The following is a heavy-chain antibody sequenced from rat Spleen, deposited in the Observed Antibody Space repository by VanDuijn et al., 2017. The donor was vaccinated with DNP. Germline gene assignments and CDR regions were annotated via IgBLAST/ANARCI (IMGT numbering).Heavy chain of an antibody. CDR2: ISYSGST. J-gene: IGHJ1*01. V-gene: IGHV3-1*01. CDR1: GYSITSSY. D-gene: IGHD1-2*01. Sequence: EVQLQESGPGLVKPSQSLSLTCSVTGYSITSSYRWSWIRKFPGNKMEWVGHISYSGSTSYNPSLKSRISITRDTSKNQFFLHLNSVTTEDTATYYCARGSTSIYWYFDFWGPGTMVTVSS. CDR3: ARGSTSIYWYFDF.